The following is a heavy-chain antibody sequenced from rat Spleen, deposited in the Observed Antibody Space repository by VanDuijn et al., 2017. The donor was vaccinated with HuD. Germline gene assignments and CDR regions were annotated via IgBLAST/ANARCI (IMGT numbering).Heavy chain of an antibody. V-gene: IGHV2-77*01. CDR2: IWGDGNT. CDR1: GFSLTSYG. J-gene: IGHJ2*01. D-gene: IGHD1-7*01. Sequence: QVQMKETGPGLVQTTQTLSVTCTVSGFSLTSYGVHWIRQATGKGLEWMGVIWGDGNTNYNSALKSRLSISRDTSKSQVFLTMDSLQTDDTAVYYCAEMTADYWCQGVMVTVSS. CDR3: AEMTADY.